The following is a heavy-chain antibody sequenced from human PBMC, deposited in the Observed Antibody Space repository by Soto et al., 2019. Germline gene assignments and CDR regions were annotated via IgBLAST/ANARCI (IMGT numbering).Heavy chain of an antibody. D-gene: IGHD1-26*01. CDR1: GFTFSTYG. CDR2: ISYDGSNK. Sequence: QVQLVESGGGVVQPGRSLRLSCAASGFTFSTYGMHWVRQAPGKGLEWVAVISYDGSNKYYADSVKGQFTISRDNSKNTLYLQMNRLRADDTAVYYCAKSPSYPVHFDYWGQGTLVTVSS. CDR3: AKSPSYPVHFDY. V-gene: IGHV3-30*18. J-gene: IGHJ4*02.